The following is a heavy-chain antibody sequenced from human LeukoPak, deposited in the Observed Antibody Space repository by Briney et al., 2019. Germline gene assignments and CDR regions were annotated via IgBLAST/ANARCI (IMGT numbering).Heavy chain of an antibody. CDR3: AKVYSPTYYYYYYMDV. Sequence: GGSLRLSCAASGFTFSNYGMNWVRQAPGKGLEWVSAISGSGGSTYYADSVKGRFTISRDNSKNTPYLQMNSLRAEDTAVYYCAKVYSPTYYYYYYMDVWGKGTTVTVSS. V-gene: IGHV3-23*01. D-gene: IGHD6-13*01. J-gene: IGHJ6*03. CDR2: ISGSGGST. CDR1: GFTFSNYG.